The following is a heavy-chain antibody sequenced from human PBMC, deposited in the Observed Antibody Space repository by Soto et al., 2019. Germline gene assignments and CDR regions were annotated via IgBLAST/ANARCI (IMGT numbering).Heavy chain of an antibody. V-gene: IGHV3-23*01. D-gene: IGHD6-13*01. CDR2: ISGGGNDA. CDR1: GFTFSSYA. CDR3: ARSLFLASTGIEPFDF. Sequence: EVQLLESGGGLVQPGGSLVLSCAASGFTFSSYAMRWVRQAPGKGLEWVSSISGGGNDAYYADSVKGRFTISRDNSRNTLYLQMNSLRADDTAVHYCARSLFLASTGIEPFDFWGQGTLVTVSS. J-gene: IGHJ4*02.